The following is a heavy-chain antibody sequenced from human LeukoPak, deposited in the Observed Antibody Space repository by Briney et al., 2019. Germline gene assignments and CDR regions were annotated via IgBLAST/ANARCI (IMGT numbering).Heavy chain of an antibody. D-gene: IGHD2-2*02. J-gene: IGHJ5*02. CDR2: MNPNSGNR. CDR1: GYTFTSYD. Sequence: ASVKVSCKASGYTFTSYDINWVRQAPGQGLEGMGGMNPNSGNRGYAQKFKARVTITRNTSISTAYMALSSLRSEDTAVYYGARGKGIQLLYRSPWFDPWGQGTLVTVSS. V-gene: IGHV1-8*03. CDR3: ARGKGIQLLYRSPWFDP.